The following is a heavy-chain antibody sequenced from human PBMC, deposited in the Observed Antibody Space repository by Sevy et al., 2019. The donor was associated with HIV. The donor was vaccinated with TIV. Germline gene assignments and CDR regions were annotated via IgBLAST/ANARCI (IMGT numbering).Heavy chain of an antibody. CDR3: ARATSRDGYNLNWFDH. CDR2: LYYSGST. J-gene: IGHJ5*02. CDR1: GGSISSYY. D-gene: IGHD5-12*01. V-gene: IGHV4-59*01. Sequence: SETLSLTCTVSGGSISSYYWSWIRRPPGKGLEWIGYLYYSGSTNYNPSLKSRVTISVDTSKNQFSLKLSSVSAADTAVYYCARATSRDGYNLNWFDHWGQGTLVTVSS.